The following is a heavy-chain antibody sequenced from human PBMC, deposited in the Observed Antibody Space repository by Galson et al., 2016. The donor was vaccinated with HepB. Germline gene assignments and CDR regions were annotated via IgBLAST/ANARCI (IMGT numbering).Heavy chain of an antibody. D-gene: IGHD2-15*01. J-gene: IGHJ2*01. Sequence: QSGAEVKKPGESLKISCTTSGYKFTGKWIGWVRQKPGKGLEWMGIIYPGDSDTRYSPSFQGQVTISADKATNTAHPQWSSLEASDTATYYCARSACSGGACYSFWYFDIWGRGTPVTVSS. CDR1: GYKFTGKW. CDR3: ARSACSGGACYSFWYFDI. CDR2: IYPGDSDT. V-gene: IGHV5-51*01.